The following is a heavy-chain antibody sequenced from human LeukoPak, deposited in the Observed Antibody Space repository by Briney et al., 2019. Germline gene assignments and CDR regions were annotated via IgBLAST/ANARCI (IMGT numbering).Heavy chain of an antibody. J-gene: IGHJ4*02. Sequence: PSETLSLTCTVSGGSISSYYWSWIRQPPGKGLEWIGYIYYSGSTNYNPSLKSRVTISVDTSKNQFSLKLSSVTAADTAVYYCAGLIGASAPPGNWGQGTLVTVSS. CDR3: AGLIGASAPPGN. D-gene: IGHD3-10*01. V-gene: IGHV4-59*01. CDR2: IYYSGST. CDR1: GGSISSYY.